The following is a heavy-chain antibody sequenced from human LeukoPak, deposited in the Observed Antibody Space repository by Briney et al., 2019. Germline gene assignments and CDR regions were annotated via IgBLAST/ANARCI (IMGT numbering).Heavy chain of an antibody. CDR3: ARVSDYGGNDAFDI. V-gene: IGHV4-34*01. D-gene: IGHD4-23*01. Sequence: SETLSLTCAVYGGSFSGYYWSWIRQPPGKGLEWIGEINHSGSTNYNPSLKSRVTISVDTSKNQFSLKLSSVTAADTAVYYCARVSDYGGNDAFDIWGQGTMVTVSS. J-gene: IGHJ3*02. CDR1: GGSFSGYY. CDR2: INHSGST.